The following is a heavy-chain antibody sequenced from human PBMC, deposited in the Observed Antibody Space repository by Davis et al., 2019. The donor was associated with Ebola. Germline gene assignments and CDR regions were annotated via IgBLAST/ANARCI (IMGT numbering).Heavy chain of an antibody. V-gene: IGHV3-53*01. CDR3: ARDNFPEDGMDV. CDR2: IYSVGDT. J-gene: IGHJ6*02. Sequence: GESLKISCEASGFIVSGYYMNWVRQAPGKGLEWVSVIYSVGDTYYADSVKGRFTISRDSSKNTVSLLLRSLTPEDSAVYYCARDNFPEDGMDVWGQGTTVTVSS. CDR1: GFIVSGYY. D-gene: IGHD5-24*01.